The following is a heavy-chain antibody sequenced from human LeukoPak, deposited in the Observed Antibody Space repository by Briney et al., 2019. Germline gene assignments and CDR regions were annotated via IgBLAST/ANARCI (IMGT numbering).Heavy chain of an antibody. J-gene: IGHJ5*02. CDR2: IIPILGIA. CDR1: GGTFSSYA. V-gene: IGHV1-69*04. Sequence: ASVKVSCKASGGTFSSYAISWVRQAPGQGLEWMGRIIPILGIANYAQKFQGRVTIIADKSTSTAYTELSSLRSEDTAVYYCARSIEITINWFDPWGQGTLVTVSS. CDR3: ARSIEITINWFDP. D-gene: IGHD3-9*01.